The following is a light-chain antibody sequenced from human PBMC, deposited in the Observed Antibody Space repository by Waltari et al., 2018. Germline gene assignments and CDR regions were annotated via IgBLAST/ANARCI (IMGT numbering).Light chain of an antibody. Sequence: ETVMTQSPATLSVSPGERATLSCRASQSVSSNLAWYQQKPGQAPRLLMYGASTRATGIPARFSGSGSGTEFTLTISSLQSEDFAVYYCQQYNDLPPVTFGGGTKVEIK. CDR3: QQYNDLPPVT. CDR1: QSVSSN. V-gene: IGKV3-15*01. J-gene: IGKJ4*01. CDR2: GAS.